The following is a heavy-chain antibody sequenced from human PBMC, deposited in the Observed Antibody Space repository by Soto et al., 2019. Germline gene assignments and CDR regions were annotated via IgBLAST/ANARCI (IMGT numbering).Heavy chain of an antibody. CDR3: ARTPWDGYTRYYFDY. D-gene: IGHD5-18*01. V-gene: IGHV4-4*02. CDR2: IYHSGST. CDR1: CGSISSSNW. J-gene: IGHJ4*02. Sequence: SETLSLTCAVSCGSISSSNWWSWVRQPPGKGLEWIGEIYHSGSTNYNPSLKSRVTISVDKSKNQFSLKLSSVTAADTAVYSCARTPWDGYTRYYFDYWGQGTLVT.